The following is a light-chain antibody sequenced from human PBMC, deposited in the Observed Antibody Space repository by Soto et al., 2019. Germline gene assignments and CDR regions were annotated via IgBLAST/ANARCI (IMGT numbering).Light chain of an antibody. V-gene: IGLV2-14*01. CDR1: GSDVGGYNY. Sequence: QSVLTQPASVSGSPGQSITISCTGTGSDVGGYNYVSWYQQYPGKAPKLMIYDASNRPSGVSNRFSGSKSGNTAALIIFGLQAEDEADYYCCSYTSSSTYVFGTGTKVTVL. J-gene: IGLJ1*01. CDR3: CSYTSSSTYV. CDR2: DAS.